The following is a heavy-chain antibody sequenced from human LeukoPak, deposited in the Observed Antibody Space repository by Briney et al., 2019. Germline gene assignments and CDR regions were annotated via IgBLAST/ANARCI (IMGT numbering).Heavy chain of an antibody. Sequence: SETQSLTCAVYGGSFSGYYWSWIRQPPGKGLEWIGEINHSGSTNYNPSLKSRVTISVDTSKNQFSLKLSSVTAADTAVYYCARGAYCGGDCYSGVDYWGQGTLVTVSS. D-gene: IGHD2-21*02. CDR2: INHSGST. V-gene: IGHV4-34*01. CDR1: GGSFSGYY. CDR3: ARGAYCGGDCYSGVDY. J-gene: IGHJ4*02.